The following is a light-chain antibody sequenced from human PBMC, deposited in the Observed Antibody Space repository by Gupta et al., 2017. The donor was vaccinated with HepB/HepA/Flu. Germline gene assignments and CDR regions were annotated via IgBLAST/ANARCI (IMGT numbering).Light chain of an antibody. V-gene: IGKV2-28*01. CDR2: LGS. J-gene: IGKJ3*01. CDR1: QSILHSNGYNY. Sequence: DIVMTQSPLSLPVTPGEPASISCRSSQSILHSNGYNYLDWYLQKPGQSPQLLLYLGSKRASGVPNRFSGSGSGTDFTLKSSRGEAEDVGVYYCMQDLHPFTCGHGTKVDIK. CDR3: MQDLHPFT.